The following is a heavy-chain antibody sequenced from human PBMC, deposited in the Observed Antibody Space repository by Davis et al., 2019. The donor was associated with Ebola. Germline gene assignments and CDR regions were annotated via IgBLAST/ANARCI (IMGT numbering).Heavy chain of an antibody. CDR1: GFTVSSNY. J-gene: IGHJ4*02. CDR2: IYSGGST. CDR3: ARGIPPDY. Sequence: GESLKISCAASGFTVSSNYMSWVRQAPGKGLEWVSVIYSGGSTYYADSVKGRFTISRDNSKNTLYLQMSSLRAEDTAVYYCARGIPPDYWGQGTLVTVSS. V-gene: IGHV3-53*01.